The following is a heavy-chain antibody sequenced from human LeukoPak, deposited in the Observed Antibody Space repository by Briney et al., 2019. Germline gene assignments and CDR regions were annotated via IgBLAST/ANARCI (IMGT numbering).Heavy chain of an antibody. CDR1: GGSISSGGYY. V-gene: IGHV4-31*03. J-gene: IGHJ3*02. CDR2: IYYSGST. Sequence: LQTLSLTCTVSGGSISSGGYYWSWIRQHPGKGLEWIGYIYYSGSTYYNPSLKSRVTISVDTSKNQFSLKLSSVTAADTAVYYCASGTGTTHAFDIWGQGTMVTVSS. D-gene: IGHD1-7*01. CDR3: ASGTGTTHAFDI.